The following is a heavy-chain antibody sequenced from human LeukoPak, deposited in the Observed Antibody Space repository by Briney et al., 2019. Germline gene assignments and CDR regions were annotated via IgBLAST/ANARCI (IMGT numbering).Heavy chain of an antibody. CDR1: GFTFSSYW. D-gene: IGHD3-10*01. V-gene: IGHV3-7*03. Sequence: GGSLRLSCAASGFTFSSYWMSWVRQAPGKELEWLAYIKQDGSEKYYVDSVKGRFTISRDNSKNTLYLQMNSLRAEDTAVYYCAKDLWFGDSVEYYFDYWGQGTLVTVSS. CDR3: AKDLWFGDSVEYYFDY. CDR2: IKQDGSEK. J-gene: IGHJ4*02.